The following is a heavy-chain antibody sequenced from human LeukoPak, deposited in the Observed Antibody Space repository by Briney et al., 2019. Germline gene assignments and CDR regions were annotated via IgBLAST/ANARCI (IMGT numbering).Heavy chain of an antibody. J-gene: IGHJ6*02. CDR1: GFTFCDYV. Sequence: GGSLRLSCTASGFTFCDYVMSWVRQAPGKGLEWVSSISSSSSYIYYADSVKGRFTISRDNAKNSLYLQMNSLRAEDTAVYYCARDASGWYSYYYYGMDVWGQGTTVTVSS. D-gene: IGHD6-19*01. CDR2: ISSSSSYI. CDR3: ARDASGWYSYYYYGMDV. V-gene: IGHV3-21*01.